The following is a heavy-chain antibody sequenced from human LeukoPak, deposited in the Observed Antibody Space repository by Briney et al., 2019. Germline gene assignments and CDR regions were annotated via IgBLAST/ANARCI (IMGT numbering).Heavy chain of an antibody. V-gene: IGHV4-34*01. D-gene: IGHD3-10*01. CDR1: GGSTSSYY. CDR3: ARGRGSLLWFGELFARKYYFDY. J-gene: IGHJ4*02. Sequence: PSETLSLTCTVSGGSTSSYYWSWIRQPPGKGLEWIGEINHSGSTNYNPSLKSRVTISVDTSKNQFSLKLSSVTAADTAVYYCARGRGSLLWFGELFARKYYFDYWGQGTLVTVSS. CDR2: INHSGST.